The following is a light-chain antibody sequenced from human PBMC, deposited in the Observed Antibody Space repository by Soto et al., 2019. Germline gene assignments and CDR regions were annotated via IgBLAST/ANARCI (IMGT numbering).Light chain of an antibody. CDR2: DAS. V-gene: IGKV3D-15*01. Sequence: ELVLTQSPATLSLSPGEIATLSCRASQSVSSYLAWYQQKPGQAPRLLIYDASKRATGIPARFSGSGSGTEFTLTISSPQSEDFAVYYCQQYTTFGQGTKVDIK. CDR3: QQYTT. J-gene: IGKJ1*01. CDR1: QSVSSY.